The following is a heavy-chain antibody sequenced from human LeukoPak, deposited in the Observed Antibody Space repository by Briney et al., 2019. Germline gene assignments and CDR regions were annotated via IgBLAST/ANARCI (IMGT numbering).Heavy chain of an antibody. Sequence: GGSLRRSCAASGFTFSSYSMNWVRQAPGKGLEWVSSISSGSSYIYYADSVKGRFTISRDNAKNSLYLQMNSLRAEDTAVYYCARSQSDYYYYGMDVWGKGTTVTVSS. V-gene: IGHV3-21*01. CDR2: ISSGSSYI. CDR1: GFTFSSYS. CDR3: ARSQSDYYYYGMDV. J-gene: IGHJ6*04.